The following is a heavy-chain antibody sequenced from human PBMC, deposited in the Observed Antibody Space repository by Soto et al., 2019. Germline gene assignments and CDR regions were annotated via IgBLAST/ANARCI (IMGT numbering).Heavy chain of an antibody. Sequence: PSETLSLTCTVSGGSISSGDYYWSWIRQPPGKGLEWIGYIYYSGSTYYNPSLKSRVTISVDTSKNQFSLKLISVTAADTAVYYCARARTKRQSRYGMDVWGQGTTVTVSS. D-gene: IGHD1-1*01. V-gene: IGHV4-30-4*01. J-gene: IGHJ6*02. CDR2: IYYSGST. CDR1: GGSISSGDYY. CDR3: ARARTKRQSRYGMDV.